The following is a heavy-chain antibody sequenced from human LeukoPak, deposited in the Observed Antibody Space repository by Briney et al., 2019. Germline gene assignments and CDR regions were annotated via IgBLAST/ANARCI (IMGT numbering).Heavy chain of an antibody. CDR2: ISSSSSYT. D-gene: IGHD1-14*01. CDR1: GFTFSNYY. V-gene: IGHV3-11*05. Sequence: GGSLRLSCAASGFTFSNYYMSWIRQAPGKGLEWVSYISSSSSYTNYADSVKGRFTISRDNAKNSLYLQMNSLRAEDTAVYYCARGPEPFDYWGQGTLATVSS. CDR3: ARGPEPFDY. J-gene: IGHJ4*02.